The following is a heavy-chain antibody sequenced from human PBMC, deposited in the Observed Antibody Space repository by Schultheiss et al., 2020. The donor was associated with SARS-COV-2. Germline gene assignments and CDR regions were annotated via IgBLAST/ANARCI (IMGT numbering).Heavy chain of an antibody. CDR3: AGGGIAAVTVGYYYYGMDV. D-gene: IGHD6-13*01. CDR2: IYPGDSDT. Sequence: GESLKISCKGSGYSFTSYWIGWVRQMPGKGLEWMGIIYPGDSDTRYSPSFQGQVTISADTSVSTAYLQWSSLKASDTAMYYCAGGGIAAVTVGYYYYGMDVWGQGTTVTVSS. V-gene: IGHV5-51*01. J-gene: IGHJ6*02. CDR1: GYSFTSYW.